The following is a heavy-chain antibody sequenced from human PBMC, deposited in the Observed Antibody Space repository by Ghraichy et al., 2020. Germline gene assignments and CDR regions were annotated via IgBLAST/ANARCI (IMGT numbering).Heavy chain of an antibody. CDR3: ARGPWLLASPDAFDI. D-gene: IGHD3-22*01. J-gene: IGHJ3*02. Sequence: GESLNISCAASGFTVSSNYMSWVRQAPGKGLEWVSVIYSGGSTYYADSVKGRFTISRDNSKNTLYLQMNSLRAEDTAVYYCARGPWLLASPDAFDIWGQGTMVTVSS. CDR1: GFTVSSNY. CDR2: IYSGGST. V-gene: IGHV3-66*01.